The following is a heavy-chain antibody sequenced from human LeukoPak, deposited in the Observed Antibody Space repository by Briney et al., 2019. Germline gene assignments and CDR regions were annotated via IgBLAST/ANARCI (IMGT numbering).Heavy chain of an antibody. J-gene: IGHJ4*02. Sequence: GGSLRLSCAASGFTFSDYYMSWIRQAPGKGLEWVSYISSSGSTIYYADSVKGRFTISRDNSKNTLYLQMNSLRAEDTAVYYCAKGPPTEIYSSSWYRSRYFDHWGQGTLVTVSS. CDR3: AKGPPTEIYSSSWYRSRYFDH. D-gene: IGHD6-13*01. V-gene: IGHV3-11*01. CDR1: GFTFSDYY. CDR2: ISSSGSTI.